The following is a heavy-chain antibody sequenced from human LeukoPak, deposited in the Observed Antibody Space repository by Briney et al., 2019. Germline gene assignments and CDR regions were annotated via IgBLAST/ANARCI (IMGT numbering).Heavy chain of an antibody. CDR3: ARVYVWGGYRFFDY. Sequence: ASVKVSCKASGYTFSDYYMHWVRQAPGQGLEWMGWINPKGCGTNYPQNFQGRVTMNRETSISTVYMELSRLTYDDTAVYYCARVYVWGGYRFFDYWGQGTLVTVSS. D-gene: IGHD3-16*02. J-gene: IGHJ4*02. V-gene: IGHV1-2*02. CDR1: GYTFSDYY. CDR2: INPKGCGT.